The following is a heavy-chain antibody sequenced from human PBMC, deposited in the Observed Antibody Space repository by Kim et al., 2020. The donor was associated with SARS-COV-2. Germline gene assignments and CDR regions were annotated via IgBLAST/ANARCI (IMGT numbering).Heavy chain of an antibody. CDR2: IYPRDSDT. J-gene: IGHJ2*01. D-gene: IGHD3-16*01. V-gene: IGHV5-51*01. Sequence: GESLKISCKGSGYNFISCWIGWVRQMPGKGLECMGIIYPRDSDTRYNPSFQGQVTLSADKSITTAYLQWSSLKASDTAIYYCARHGRGDTGFDRWGRGTL. CDR1: GYNFISCW. CDR3: ARHGRGDTGFDR.